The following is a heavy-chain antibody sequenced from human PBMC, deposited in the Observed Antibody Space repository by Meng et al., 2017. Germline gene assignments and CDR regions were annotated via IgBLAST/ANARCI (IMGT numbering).Heavy chain of an antibody. CDR1: GGSISSGGYY. V-gene: IGHV4-31*01. D-gene: IGHD5-18*01. Sequence: VQLQEAGPGLVKPSQNLFLTCTVSGGSISSGGYYWSWIRPHPGKGLEWIGYLYYRGSTYYNPSLKSLVTISVDTSKNQFSLKLSSVTAADTAVYYCARADRRVGSYGPNWFDPWGQGTLVTVSS. CDR3: ARADRRVGSYGPNWFDP. CDR2: LYYRGST. J-gene: IGHJ5*02.